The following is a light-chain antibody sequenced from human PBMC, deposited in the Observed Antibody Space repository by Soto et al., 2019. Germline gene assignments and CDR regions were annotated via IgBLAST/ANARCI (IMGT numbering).Light chain of an antibody. CDR2: EVS. Sequence: QSVLTQPASVSGSPGQSITISCTGSTSDFGSYEYVSWYQHHPGKAPKLMIYEVSNRPSGVSDRFSGSKSGNTASLKISGLQAEDEADYYCSSYTTSSTPVLFGGGTQLTVL. V-gene: IGLV2-14*01. J-gene: IGLJ2*01. CDR1: TSDFGSYEY. CDR3: SSYTTSSTPVL.